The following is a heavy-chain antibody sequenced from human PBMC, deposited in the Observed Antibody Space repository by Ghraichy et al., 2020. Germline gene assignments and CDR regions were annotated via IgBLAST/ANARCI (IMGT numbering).Heavy chain of an antibody. CDR3: TTIRRYYYYGMDV. J-gene: IGHJ6*02. D-gene: IGHD3-10*01. Sequence: GGSLRLSCAASGFTFSNAWMSWVRQAPGKGLEWVGRIKSKTDGGTTDYAAPVKGRFTISRDDSKNTLYLQMNSLKTEATAVYYCTTIRRYYYYGMDVWGQGTTVTVSS. CDR2: IKSKTDGGTT. CDR1: GFTFSNAW. V-gene: IGHV3-15*01.